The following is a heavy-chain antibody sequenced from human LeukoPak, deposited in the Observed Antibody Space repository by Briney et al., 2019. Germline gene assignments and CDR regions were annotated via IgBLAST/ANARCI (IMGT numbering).Heavy chain of an antibody. CDR3: ARGQYHLLYWYFDL. J-gene: IGHJ2*01. CDR2: IYSSGST. D-gene: IGHD2-2*01. Sequence: PSETLSLTCTVSGGSISSYYWSRIRQPAGKGLEWIGRIYSSGSTNYNPSLKSRVTMSVDTSKNQFSLKLSSVTAADTAVYYCARGQYHLLYWYFDLWGRGTLVTVFS. V-gene: IGHV4-4*07. CDR1: GGSISSYY.